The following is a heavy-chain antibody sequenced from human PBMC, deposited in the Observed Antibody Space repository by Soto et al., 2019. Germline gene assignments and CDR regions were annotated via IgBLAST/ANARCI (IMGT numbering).Heavy chain of an antibody. CDR1: GFPFNTYG. CDR3: ARIGPYCGGDCYPDFDF. CDR2: VSGSGGGT. V-gene: IGHV3-23*01. D-gene: IGHD2-21*02. Sequence: LRLSCAASGFPFNTYGMTWVRQAPGKGLEWVSTVSGSGGGTYYADSVKGRFTISRVNSKNTMYLQMSNLRAEDTAVYFCARIGPYCGGDCYPDFDFWGLGTPVTVSS. J-gene: IGHJ4*02.